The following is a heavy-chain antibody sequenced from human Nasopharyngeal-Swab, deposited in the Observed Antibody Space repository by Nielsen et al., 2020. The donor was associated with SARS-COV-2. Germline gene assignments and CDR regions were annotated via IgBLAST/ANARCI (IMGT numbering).Heavy chain of an antibody. CDR3: TTDFYFDY. CDR1: GFIFSASA. J-gene: IGHJ4*02. V-gene: IGHV3-73*01. CDR2: IGAKDHNYAT. Sequence: GESLKISCAASGFIFSASAIHWVRQASGKGLEWVGRIGAKDHNYATTYGVSVQGRFTISSDDSKNTAFLQMDSLKTEDTALYYCTTDFYFDYWGQGTLVTVSS.